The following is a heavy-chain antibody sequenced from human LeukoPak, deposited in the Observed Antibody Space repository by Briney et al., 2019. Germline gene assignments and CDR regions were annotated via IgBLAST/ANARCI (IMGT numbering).Heavy chain of an antibody. CDR2: ISYDGSNK. D-gene: IGHD5-18*01. Sequence: GGSLRLSCAASGFTFSSYAMHWVRQAPGKGLEWVAVISYDGSNKYYADSVKGRFTISRDNAKNSLYLQMNSLRAEDTAVYYCARDTWDTAMIQGDYWGQGTLVTVSS. V-gene: IGHV3-30-3*01. CDR1: GFTFSSYA. J-gene: IGHJ4*02. CDR3: ARDTWDTAMIQGDY.